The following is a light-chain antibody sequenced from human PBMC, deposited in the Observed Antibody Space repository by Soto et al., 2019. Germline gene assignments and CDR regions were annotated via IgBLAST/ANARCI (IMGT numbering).Light chain of an antibody. CDR1: QSVSTY. Sequence: DIVLTQSPATLSLSPGARATLSCRASQSVSTYLAWYQQKPGQAPRLLIYDASNRATGIPARFSGSGSGTDFTLTISSLEPEDFAVYYCQQRSNWPLTFGGGTRVEI. CDR2: DAS. CDR3: QQRSNWPLT. J-gene: IGKJ4*01. V-gene: IGKV3-11*01.